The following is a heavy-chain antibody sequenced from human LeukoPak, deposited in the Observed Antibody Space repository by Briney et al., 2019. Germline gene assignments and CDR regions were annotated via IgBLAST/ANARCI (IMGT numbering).Heavy chain of an antibody. J-gene: IGHJ6*02. CDR3: ARHCGSYFYYYGMDV. V-gene: IGHV5-51*01. CDR1: GYSFTSYW. D-gene: IGHD1-26*01. CDR2: IYPGDSDT. Sequence: GESLEISCKGSGYSFTSYWIGWVRQMPGKGLEWMGIIYPGDSDTRYSPSFQGQVTISADKSISTAYLQWSSLKASDTAMYYCARHCGSYFYYYGMDVWGQGTTVTVSS.